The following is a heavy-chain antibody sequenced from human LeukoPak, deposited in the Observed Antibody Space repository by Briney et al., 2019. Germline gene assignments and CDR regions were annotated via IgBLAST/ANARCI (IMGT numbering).Heavy chain of an antibody. CDR2: ISYDGSNK. V-gene: IGHV3-30*18. Sequence: PGGSLRLSCAASGFTFNTYAMHWVRQAPGKGLEWVAVISYDGSNKYYADSVKGRFTISRDNSKNTLYLQMNSLRAEDTAVYYCAKDRALEGYWGQGTLVTVSS. D-gene: IGHD3-10*01. CDR1: GFTFNTYA. J-gene: IGHJ4*02. CDR3: AKDRALEGY.